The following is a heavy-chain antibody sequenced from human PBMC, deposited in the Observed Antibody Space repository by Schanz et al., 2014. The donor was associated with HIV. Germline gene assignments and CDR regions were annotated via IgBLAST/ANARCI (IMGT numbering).Heavy chain of an antibody. CDR1: GFNFNNYA. D-gene: IGHD3-22*01. V-gene: IGHV3-23*04. CDR2: ISESGGRT. Sequence: EVQVVESGGGLVQLGGSLRLSCAASGFNFNNYAMTWVRQAPGKGLEWVSSISESGGRTYYADSVNGRFTISRDNSKNTLYLQMKSLRPEDTAVYYCAKDRNHYDSRYRGKGNYYYYYGMDVWGQGTAVTVSS. J-gene: IGHJ6*02. CDR3: AKDRNHYDSRYRGKGNYYYYYGMDV.